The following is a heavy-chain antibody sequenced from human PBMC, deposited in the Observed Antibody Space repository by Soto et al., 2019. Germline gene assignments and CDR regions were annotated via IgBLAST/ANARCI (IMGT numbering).Heavy chain of an antibody. V-gene: IGHV3-23*01. CDR2: IFANGGGA. D-gene: IGHD6-13*01. Sequence: EMQVLESGGGWVQPGGSLRLSCAASGFTFSSNDMTWVRQEPGKGLEWVSTIFANGGGAYYADSVKGRFTISRDNSKSTLYLQMTRLRDEDTDTYYCAKESTSWGVWGQGTLVTVSS. CDR1: GFTFSSND. J-gene: IGHJ4*02. CDR3: AKESTSWGV.